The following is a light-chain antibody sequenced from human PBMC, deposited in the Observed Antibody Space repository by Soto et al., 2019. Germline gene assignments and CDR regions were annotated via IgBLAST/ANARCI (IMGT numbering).Light chain of an antibody. V-gene: IGKV3-20*01. CDR1: QSVSSNY. CDR2: GAS. CDR3: QQYGSTPYT. Sequence: EIVLTQSPGTLSLSPGERATLSCRASQSVSSNYLAWYQHKPGQAPRLLIYGASSRATGIANRFSGSACGTYTLLTISRQAADVAAVYYCQQYGSTPYTFGHGTKLEIK. J-gene: IGKJ2*01.